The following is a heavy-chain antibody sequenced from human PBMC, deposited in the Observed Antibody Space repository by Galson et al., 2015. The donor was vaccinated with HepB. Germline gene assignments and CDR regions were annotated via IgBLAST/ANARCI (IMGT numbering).Heavy chain of an antibody. CDR2: INSDGSST. D-gene: IGHD5-24*01. J-gene: IGHJ4*02. CDR1: GFTFSSYW. CDR3: ARAGERWLQLANFDY. Sequence: SLRLSCAASGFTFSSYWMHWVRQAPGKGLVWVSRINSDGSSTSYADSVKGRFTISRDNAKNTLYLQMNSLRAEDTAVYYCARAGERWLQLANFDYWGQGTLVTVSS. V-gene: IGHV3-74*01.